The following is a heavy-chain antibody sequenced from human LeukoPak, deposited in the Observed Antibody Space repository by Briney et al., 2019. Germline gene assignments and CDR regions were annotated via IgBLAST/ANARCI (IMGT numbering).Heavy chain of an antibody. CDR1: GFTFSSYA. CDR3: AKDRSSSWRQHDAFDI. V-gene: IGHV3-23*01. CDR2: ISGSGGST. J-gene: IGHJ3*02. Sequence: GGSLRLSYATSGFTFSSYAMSWVRQAPGKGLEWVSAISGSGGSTYYADSVKGRFTISRDNSKNTLYLQMNSLRAEDTAVYYCAKDRSSSWRQHDAFDIWGQGTMVTVSS. D-gene: IGHD6-13*01.